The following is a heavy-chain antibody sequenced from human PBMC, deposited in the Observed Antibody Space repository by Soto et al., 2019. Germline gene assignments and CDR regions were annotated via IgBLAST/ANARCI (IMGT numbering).Heavy chain of an antibody. CDR2: INAGNGNT. J-gene: IGHJ4*02. CDR3: AREGIRFLEWLSPFDY. D-gene: IGHD3-3*01. CDR1: GYTFTSYA. Sequence: QVQLVQSGAEVKKPGASVKVSCEASGYTFTSYAMHWVRQAPGQRLEWMGWINAGNGNTKYSQKFQGRVTITRDTSASTAYMELSSLRSEDTAVYYCAREGIRFLEWLSPFDYWGQGTLVTVSS. V-gene: IGHV1-3*01.